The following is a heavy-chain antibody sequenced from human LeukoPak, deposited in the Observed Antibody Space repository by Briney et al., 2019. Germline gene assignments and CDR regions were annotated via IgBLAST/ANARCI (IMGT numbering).Heavy chain of an antibody. D-gene: IGHD3-3*01. CDR3: ASIGVVISTYYYYGMDV. CDR2: ISSSGSTI. V-gene: IGHV3-48*03. CDR1: GFTFCSYE. J-gene: IGHJ6*02. Sequence: GGSLRLSCAASGFTFCSYEMIWVRQAPGKGREWVSYISSSGSTIYYADSVKGRFTISRDNAKNSLYLQMNSLRAEDTAVYYCASIGVVISTYYYYGMDVWGQGTTVTVSS.